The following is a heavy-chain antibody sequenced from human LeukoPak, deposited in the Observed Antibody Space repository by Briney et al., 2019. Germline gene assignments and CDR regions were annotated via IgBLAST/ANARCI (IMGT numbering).Heavy chain of an antibody. CDR3: AKDTTSLIVVVPATMGEFDY. CDR1: GFTFSSYW. Sequence: PGGSLRLSRVASGFTFSSYWMHWVRQDPRKGLVWVSRINGDGRNINYADSVRGRFTISRDNAKNTLYLQMNTLRVEDTAVYYCAKDTTSLIVVVPATMGEFDYWGQGTLVTVSS. J-gene: IGHJ4*02. CDR2: INGDGRNI. V-gene: IGHV3-74*01. D-gene: IGHD2-2*01.